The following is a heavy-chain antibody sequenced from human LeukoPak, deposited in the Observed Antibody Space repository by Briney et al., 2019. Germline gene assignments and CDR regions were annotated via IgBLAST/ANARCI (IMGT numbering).Heavy chain of an antibody. CDR2: INHSGST. D-gene: IGHD3-22*01. J-gene: IGHJ4*02. V-gene: IGHV4-34*01. CDR3: ARGKYYYDSSGYWNFDY. Sequence: SGTLSLTCAVYGGSFSGYYWSWIRQPPGKGLEWIGEINHSGSTNYNPSLKSRVTISVDTSKNQFSLKLSSVTAADTAVYYCARGKYYYDSSGYWNFDYWGQGTLVTVSS. CDR1: GGSFSGYY.